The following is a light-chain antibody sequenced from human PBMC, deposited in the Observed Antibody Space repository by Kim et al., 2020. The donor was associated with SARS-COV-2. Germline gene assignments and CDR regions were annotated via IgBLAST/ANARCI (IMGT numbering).Light chain of an antibody. CDR3: QTWGTGIWV. CDR1: SGHSSYA. V-gene: IGLV4-69*01. Sequence: QLVLTQSPSASASLGASVKLTCTLSSGHSSYAIAWHQQQPEKGPRYLMKLNSDGSHSKGDGIPDRFSGSSSGAERYLTISSLQSEDEADYYFQTWGTGIWVFGGGTQLTVL. CDR2: LNSDGSH. J-gene: IGLJ3*02.